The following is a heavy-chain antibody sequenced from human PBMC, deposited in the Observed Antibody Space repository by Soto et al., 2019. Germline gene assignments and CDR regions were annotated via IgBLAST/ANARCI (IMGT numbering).Heavy chain of an antibody. CDR2: IYHSGST. Sequence: SETLSLTCAVYGGSISSNKWWSCFRQPPGKGLECIGEIYHSGSTNYNPSLKSRVTISLDKSKNQFSLKLTSVTAADSAVYYCARDDHIVVVPTSLGAMDVWGQGTTVTVSS. CDR3: ARDDHIVVVPTSLGAMDV. V-gene: IGHV4-4*02. D-gene: IGHD2-2*01. CDR1: GGSISSNKW. J-gene: IGHJ6*02.